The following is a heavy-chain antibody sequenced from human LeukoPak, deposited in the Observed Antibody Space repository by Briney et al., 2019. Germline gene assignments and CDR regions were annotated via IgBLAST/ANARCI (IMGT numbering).Heavy chain of an antibody. J-gene: IGHJ4*02. CDR1: GGSISSSSYY. D-gene: IGHD6-19*01. Sequence: SETLSLTCTVSGGSISSSSYYWGWIRQPPGKGLEWIGSIYYSGSPNYNPSLRSRVTMSVDTSKNQFSLNLSSVTAADTAVYFCARGTVGSGSGWYQDYWGQGTLVTVSS. CDR3: ARGTVGSGSGWYQDY. V-gene: IGHV4-39*01. CDR2: IYYSGSP.